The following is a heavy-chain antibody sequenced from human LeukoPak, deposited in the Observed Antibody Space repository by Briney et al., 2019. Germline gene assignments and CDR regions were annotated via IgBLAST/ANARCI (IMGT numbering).Heavy chain of an antibody. D-gene: IGHD2-21*02. V-gene: IGHV3-48*01. CDR1: GFTFSSYS. J-gene: IGHJ6*02. CDR3: ARERLLFRDYYGLDV. Sequence: GGSLRLSCAASGFTFSSYSMNWVRQAPGKGLEWVSYISSSGSTIYYADSVKGRFTISRDNAKNSLYLQMNSLRAEDTAVYYCARERLLFRDYYGLDVWGQGTTVTVSS. CDR2: ISSSGSTI.